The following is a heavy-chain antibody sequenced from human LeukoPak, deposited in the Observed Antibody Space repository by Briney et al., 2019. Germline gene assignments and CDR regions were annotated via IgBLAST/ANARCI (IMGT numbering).Heavy chain of an antibody. CDR3: AKDKSYGGYYYYMDV. J-gene: IGHJ6*03. D-gene: IGHD3-10*01. CDR2: ISWDGGST. V-gene: IGHV3-43D*03. CDR1: GFTFDDYA. Sequence: AGGSLRLFCAASGFTFDDYAMHWVRQAPGKGLEWVSLISWDGGSTYYADSVKGRFTISRDNSKNSLYLQMNSLRAEDTALYYCAKDKSYGGYYYYMDVWGKGTTVTVSS.